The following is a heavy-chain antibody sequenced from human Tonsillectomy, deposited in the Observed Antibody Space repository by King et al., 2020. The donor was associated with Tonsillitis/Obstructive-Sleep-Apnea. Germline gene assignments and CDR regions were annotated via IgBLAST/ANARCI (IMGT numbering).Heavy chain of an antibody. Sequence: VQLVESGGGVVQPGRSLRLSCAASGFTFSSYAMHWVRQAPGKGLEWVAVISYDGSNKYHADSVKGRFTISRDNSKNTLYLQMNSLRAEDTAVYYCARGHHASPPEGDYYYYCVDVWGKGTTVTVSS. CDR3: ARGHHASPPEGDYYYYCVDV. CDR1: GFTFSSYA. V-gene: IGHV3-30*04. D-gene: IGHD2-2*01. CDR2: ISYDGSNK. J-gene: IGHJ6*03.